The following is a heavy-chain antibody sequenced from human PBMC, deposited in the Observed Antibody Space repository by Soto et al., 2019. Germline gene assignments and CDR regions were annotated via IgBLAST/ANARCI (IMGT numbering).Heavy chain of an antibody. Sequence: SETLSLTCTVSGGSISSYYWSWIRQPPGKGLEWIGEIYHSGSTNYNPSLKSRVTISVDKSKNQFSLKLSSVTAADTAVYYCARRRITMVRGVITYYYYYGMDVWGQGTTVTVSS. CDR1: GGSISSYY. CDR3: ARRRITMVRGVITYYYYYGMDV. V-gene: IGHV4-59*12. D-gene: IGHD3-10*01. CDR2: IYHSGST. J-gene: IGHJ6*02.